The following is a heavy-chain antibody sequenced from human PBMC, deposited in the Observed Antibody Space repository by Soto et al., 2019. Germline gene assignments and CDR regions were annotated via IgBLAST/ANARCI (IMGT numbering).Heavy chain of an antibody. D-gene: IGHD5-18*01. CDR3: ARDRIQLGKRDYYYYGMDV. V-gene: IGHV4-61*01. CDR2: IYYSGST. CDR1: GGSVSSGSYD. J-gene: IGHJ6*02. Sequence: SETLSLTCTVSGGSVSSGSYDWSWNRQPRGKELEWIGYIYYSGSTNYNPSLKTRVTISVDTSKNQFSLKLSSVTAADTAVYYCARDRIQLGKRDYYYYGMDVWGQGTTVTVSS.